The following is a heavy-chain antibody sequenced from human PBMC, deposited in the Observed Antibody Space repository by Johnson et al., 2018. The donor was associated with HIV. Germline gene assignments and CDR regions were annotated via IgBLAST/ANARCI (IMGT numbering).Heavy chain of an antibody. CDR2: ISYDGSNK. CDR1: GFTFSSYG. V-gene: IGHV3-30*03. CDR3: ARSTWWYDASDI. Sequence: QVQLVESGGGVVQPGRSLRLSCAASGFTFSSYGMHWVRQAPGKGLEWVAVISYDGSNKYYADSVKGRFTISRDNSKNTLYLQMNSLRAEDTAVYYFARSTWWYDASDIWCQGTMVTVSS. D-gene: IGHD2-15*01. J-gene: IGHJ3*02.